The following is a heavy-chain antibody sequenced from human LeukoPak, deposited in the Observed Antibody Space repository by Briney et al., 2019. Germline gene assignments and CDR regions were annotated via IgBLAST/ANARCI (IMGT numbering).Heavy chain of an antibody. D-gene: IGHD3-9*01. CDR2: IYYTGST. CDR1: GGSISSYY. CDR3: ATLTGYSSESWFDP. V-gene: IGHV4-59*01. J-gene: IGHJ5*02. Sequence: PSQTLSLTCTVSGGSISSYYWSWIRQPPGKGLEWMGYIYYTGSTNYNTSPKSRVTISVDTSKNQFSLKLSSVTAADTAVYYCATLTGYSSESWFDPWGQGILVTVSS.